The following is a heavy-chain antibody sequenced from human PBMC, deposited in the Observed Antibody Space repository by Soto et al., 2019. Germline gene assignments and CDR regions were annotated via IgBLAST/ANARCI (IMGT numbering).Heavy chain of an antibody. Sequence: QVQLVQSGAEVKKPGASVKVSCKTSGYTFTDYFIHWVRQAPGQGFEWMGWINPKSRGTNYAQKFQGRVTMTRDTSNRTAYMELRGLTSDDTAVYYCARVTLKAGNWFDPWSQGTLVTVSS. CDR2: INPKSRGT. CDR1: GYTFTDYF. CDR3: ARVTLKAGNWFDP. J-gene: IGHJ5*02. V-gene: IGHV1-2*02.